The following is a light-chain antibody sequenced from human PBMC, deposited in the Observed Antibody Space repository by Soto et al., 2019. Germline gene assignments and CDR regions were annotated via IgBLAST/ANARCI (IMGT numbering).Light chain of an antibody. V-gene: IGKV3-15*01. CDR3: QQYNQWPRT. Sequence: EIVMTQSPATLSVSPGERATLSCRASQSISSDVAWYQQKPGQAPRLLIYGASTTATGIPARFSGSGSGTEFTLTISSLQSEDFAVYKRQQYNQWPRTFVQRTKVDI. CDR1: QSISSD. J-gene: IGKJ2*01. CDR2: GAS.